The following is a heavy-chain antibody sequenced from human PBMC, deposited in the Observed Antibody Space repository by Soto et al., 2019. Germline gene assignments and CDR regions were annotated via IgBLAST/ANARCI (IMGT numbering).Heavy chain of an antibody. CDR2: ISYDGSNK. D-gene: IGHD1-26*01. CDR3: ASGSYQLYGMDV. CDR1: GFTFSSYA. V-gene: IGHV3-30-3*01. Sequence: QVQLVESGGGVVQPGRSLRLSCAASGFTFSSYAMHWVRQTPGKGLERVAFISYDGSNKYYAYSVKGRFTISRDNSKNTLYLQMNSLRAEDTAVYYGASGSYQLYGMDVWGQGITFTVSS. J-gene: IGHJ6*02.